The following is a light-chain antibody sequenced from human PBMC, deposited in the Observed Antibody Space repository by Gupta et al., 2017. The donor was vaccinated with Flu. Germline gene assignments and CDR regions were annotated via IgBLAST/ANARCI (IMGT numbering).Light chain of an antibody. V-gene: IGKV3-20*01. Sequence: ASQRLASSFLAWYQQVPGQAPRLLISSTANRATGIPDRFSVSGSGTDFTLTISRLEPQDFAVYFCQQDGSSPQTFGHGTRLEIK. CDR1: QRLASSF. CDR2: STA. J-gene: IGKJ2*01. CDR3: QQDGSSPQT.